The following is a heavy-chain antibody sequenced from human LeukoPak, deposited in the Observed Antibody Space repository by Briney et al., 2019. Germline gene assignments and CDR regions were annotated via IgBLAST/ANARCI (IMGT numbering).Heavy chain of an antibody. J-gene: IGHJ4*02. V-gene: IGHV4-59*01. CDR3: ARDSSSGWYGELNYFDY. Sequence: SETLSLTCTVSGGSISSYYWNWIRQPPGKGLEWIGYIYYSGSTNYNPSLKSRVTISVDTSKNQFSLKLSSVTAADTAVYYCARDSSSGWYGELNYFDYWGQGTLVTVSS. CDR1: GGSISSYY. CDR2: IYYSGST. D-gene: IGHD6-19*01.